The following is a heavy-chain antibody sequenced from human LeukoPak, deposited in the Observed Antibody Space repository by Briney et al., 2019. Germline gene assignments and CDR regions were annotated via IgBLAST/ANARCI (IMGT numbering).Heavy chain of an antibody. J-gene: IGHJ6*02. CDR1: GFTFDDYG. CDR3: ARLSVTTDSYYYGMDV. D-gene: IGHD4-17*01. V-gene: IGHV3-20*04. CDR2: INWNGGST. Sequence: GGSLRLSCAASGFTFDDYGMSWVRQAPGKGLEWVSGINWNGGSTGYADSVKGRFTISRDNAKNSLYLQMNSLRAEDTAVYYCARLSVTTDSYYYGMDVWGQGTTVTVSS.